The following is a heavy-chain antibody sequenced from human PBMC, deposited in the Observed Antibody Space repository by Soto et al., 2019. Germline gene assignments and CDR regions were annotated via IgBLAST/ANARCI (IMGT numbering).Heavy chain of an antibody. D-gene: IGHD3-9*01. V-gene: IGHV3-23*01. CDR3: ARDREPDGIWTFDS. CDR1: GFTLGRYT. Sequence: GGSLRLSWAASGFTLGRYTMGWVRQTPGKGLEWVAESYSSGGTEYAESVKGRFTISRDNSKNMLLLQMDRLGVEDTALYYCARDREPDGIWTFDSWGQGTLVTVSS. J-gene: IGHJ4*02. CDR2: SYSSGGT.